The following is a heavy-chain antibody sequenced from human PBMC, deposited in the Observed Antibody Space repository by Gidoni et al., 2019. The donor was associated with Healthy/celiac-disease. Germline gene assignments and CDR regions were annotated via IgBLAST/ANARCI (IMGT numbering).Heavy chain of an antibody. CDR2: INPNSGGT. CDR3: ARVLGRSGGYFDY. J-gene: IGHJ4*02. CDR1: GYTCTGYY. Sequence: QVQLVQSGAEVKKPAASVKVSCKASGYTCTGYYMHWVRQAPGQGLEWMGWINPNSGGTNYAQKFQGRVTMTRDTSISTAYMELSRLRSDDTAVYYCARVLGRSGGYFDYWGQGTLVTVSS. D-gene: IGHD3-3*01. V-gene: IGHV1-2*02.